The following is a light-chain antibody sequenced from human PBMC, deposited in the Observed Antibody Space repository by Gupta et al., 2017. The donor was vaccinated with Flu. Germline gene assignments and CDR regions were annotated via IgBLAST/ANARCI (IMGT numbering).Light chain of an antibody. CDR2: TAS. CDR1: QSITTY. Sequence: GDRVTITCRASQSITTYLNWYQQKPGTAPNLLIYTASSLQSGVPSRFSGSGSETDFTLTISSLQPEDFATYYCQQSYTVPLTFGGGTKVEIK. V-gene: IGKV1-39*01. CDR3: QQSYTVPLT. J-gene: IGKJ4*01.